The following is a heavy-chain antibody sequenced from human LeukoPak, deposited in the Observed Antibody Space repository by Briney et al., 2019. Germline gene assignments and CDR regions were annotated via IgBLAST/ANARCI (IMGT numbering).Heavy chain of an antibody. V-gene: IGHV3-7*03. D-gene: IGHD5-12*01. Sequence: GSLRLSCAASGFTLSGYWMSWVRQAPGKGLEWVANINQDGSEKYYVDSVKGRFTISRDNAKSSLYLQMNSLRAEDTAVYYCAKGFIVATRFDYWGQGTLVTVSS. CDR2: INQDGSEK. J-gene: IGHJ4*02. CDR1: GFTLSGYW. CDR3: AKGFIVATRFDY.